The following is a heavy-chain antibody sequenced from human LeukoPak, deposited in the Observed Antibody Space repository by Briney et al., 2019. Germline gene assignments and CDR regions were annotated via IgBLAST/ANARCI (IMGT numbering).Heavy chain of an antibody. J-gene: IGHJ4*02. CDR3: AKARDYVWGSSDY. CDR1: GFTFSSYA. V-gene: IGHV3-23*01. Sequence: PGGSLRLSCAPSGFTFSSYAMSWVRQTPGKGLEWVSDINGSGGSTYYADSVQGRLTISRDNSKNTLYLQMNSLRAEDTALYYCAKARDYVWGSSDYWGQGTLVTVSS. CDR2: INGSGGST. D-gene: IGHD3-16*01.